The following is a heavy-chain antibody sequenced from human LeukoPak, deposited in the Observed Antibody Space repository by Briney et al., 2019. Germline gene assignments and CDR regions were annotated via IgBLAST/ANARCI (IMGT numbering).Heavy chain of an antibody. D-gene: IGHD3-10*01. V-gene: IGHV4-4*07. Sequence: SETLSLTCTVSGGSFSTYYWSWLRQPAGKGLEWIGHIYTSGTTNYNPSLKSRVTMSIDTSKNQFSLKLSSVTAADTAIYYCARDAKYYYGSRTYFFFEYWGQGTLLSVSS. CDR2: IYTSGTT. CDR3: ARDAKYYYGSRTYFFFEY. J-gene: IGHJ4*02. CDR1: GGSFSTYY.